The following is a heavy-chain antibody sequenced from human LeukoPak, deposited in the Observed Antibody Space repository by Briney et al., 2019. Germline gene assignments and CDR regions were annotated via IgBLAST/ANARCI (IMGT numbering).Heavy chain of an antibody. CDR2: IRSKANSYAT. Sequence: GGSLRLSCAASGFTFSGSAMHWVRQASGKGLEWVGRIRSKANSYATAYAASVKGRFTISRDDSKNTAYLQINSLKTEDTAVYYCTSGTTSGESDYWGQGTLVTVSS. D-gene: IGHD1-1*01. CDR3: TSGTTSGESDY. J-gene: IGHJ4*02. V-gene: IGHV3-73*01. CDR1: GFTFSGSA.